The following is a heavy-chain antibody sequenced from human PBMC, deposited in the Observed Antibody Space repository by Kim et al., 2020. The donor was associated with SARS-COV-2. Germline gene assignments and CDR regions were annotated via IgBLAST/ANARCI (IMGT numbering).Heavy chain of an antibody. CDR2: INHSGST. D-gene: IGHD1-26*01. CDR3: AREGGVGATGYYYYMDV. CDR1: GGSFSGYY. Sequence: SETLSLTCAVYGGSFSGYYWSWIRQPPGKGLEWIGEINHSGSTNYNPSLKSRVTISVDTSKNQFSLKLGSVTAADKAVYYCAREGGVGATGYYYYMDVWGKGTTVTVSS. V-gene: IGHV4-34*01. J-gene: IGHJ6*03.